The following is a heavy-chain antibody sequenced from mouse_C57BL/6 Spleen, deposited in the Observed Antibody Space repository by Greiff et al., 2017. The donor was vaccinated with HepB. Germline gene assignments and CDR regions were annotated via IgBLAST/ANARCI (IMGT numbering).Heavy chain of an antibody. Sequence: VMLVESGGGLVKPGGSLKLSCAASGFTFSDYGMHLVRQAPEKGLEWVAYISSGSSTIYYADTVKGRFTISRDNAKNTLFLQMTSLRSEDTAMYYCAREVTTVVDAMDYWGQGTSVTVSS. CDR3: AREVTTVVDAMDY. CDR2: ISSGSSTI. J-gene: IGHJ4*01. V-gene: IGHV5-17*01. CDR1: GFTFSDYG. D-gene: IGHD1-1*01.